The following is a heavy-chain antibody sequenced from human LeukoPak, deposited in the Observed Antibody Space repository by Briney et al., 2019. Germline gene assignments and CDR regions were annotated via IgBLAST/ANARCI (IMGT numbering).Heavy chain of an antibody. Sequence: GGSLRLSCAASGFTFSSYAMHWVRQAPGKGLEWVAVISYDGSNKYYADSVKGRFTISRDNSKNTLYLQMTSLRAEDTAVYYCARDNAYYDFWSGYPDYWGQGTLVTVSS. V-gene: IGHV3-30-3*01. CDR3: ARDNAYYDFWSGYPDY. D-gene: IGHD3-3*01. CDR1: GFTFSSYA. J-gene: IGHJ4*02. CDR2: ISYDGSNK.